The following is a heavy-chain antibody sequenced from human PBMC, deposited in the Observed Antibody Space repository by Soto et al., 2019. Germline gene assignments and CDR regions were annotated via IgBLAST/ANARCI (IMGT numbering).Heavy chain of an antibody. CDR3: ARAIVVVPAAKTRQGRTLWFDP. CDR1: GGSISSYY. V-gene: IGHV4-59*01. Sequence: SETLSLTCTVSGGSISSYYLSWIRQPPGKGLEWIGYIYYSGSTNYNPSLKSRVTISVDTSKNQFSLKLSSVTAADTAVYYCARAIVVVPAAKTRQGRTLWFDPWCQGNLLTISS. D-gene: IGHD2-2*01. J-gene: IGHJ5*02. CDR2: IYYSGST.